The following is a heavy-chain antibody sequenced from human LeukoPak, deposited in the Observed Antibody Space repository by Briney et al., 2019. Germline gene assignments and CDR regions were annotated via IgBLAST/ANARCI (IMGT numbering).Heavy chain of an antibody. CDR2: IKSKTDGGTT. V-gene: IGHV3-15*07. CDR1: GFTFSNAW. Sequence: GGSLRFSCAASGFTFSNAWMNWVRQAPGKGLEWVGRIKSKTDGGTTDYAAPVKGRFTISRDDSKNTLYLQMNSLKTEDTAVYYCTTGTYYYDTLCDYWGQGTLVTVSS. J-gene: IGHJ4*02. CDR3: TTGTYYYDTLCDY. D-gene: IGHD3-22*01.